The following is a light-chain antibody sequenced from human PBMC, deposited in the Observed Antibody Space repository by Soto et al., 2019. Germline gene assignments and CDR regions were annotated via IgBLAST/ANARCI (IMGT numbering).Light chain of an antibody. V-gene: IGLV2-14*01. Sequence: QSALTQPASVSGSPGQSITISCTGTSGDVGRYNYVSWYQQHPGKAPKLMIYEVSNRPSGISNRFSGSKSGNIASLTIFGLQAEDEADYYCTSYTNRGGLWVFGGGTKVTVL. J-gene: IGLJ3*02. CDR2: EVS. CDR3: TSYTNRGGLWV. CDR1: SGDVGRYNY.